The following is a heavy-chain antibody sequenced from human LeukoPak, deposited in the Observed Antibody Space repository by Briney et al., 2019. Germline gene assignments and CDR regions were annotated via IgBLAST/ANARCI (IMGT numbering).Heavy chain of an antibody. CDR3: ARSVVVTAIPKKPFDY. V-gene: IGHV1-2*02. CDR1: GYTFTGYY. J-gene: IGHJ4*02. Sequence: ASVKVSCKASGYTFTGYYMHWVRQAPGQGLEWMGWINPNSGGTNYAQKFQGRVTMTRDTSISTAYMELSRLRSDDTAVYYCARSVVVTAIPKKPFDYWGKGTLVTVSS. D-gene: IGHD2-21*02. CDR2: INPNSGGT.